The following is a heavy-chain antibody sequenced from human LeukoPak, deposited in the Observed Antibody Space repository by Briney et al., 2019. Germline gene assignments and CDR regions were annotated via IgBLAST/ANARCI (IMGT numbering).Heavy chain of an antibody. D-gene: IGHD3-16*01. J-gene: IGHJ4*02. Sequence: GAVEFSFQAAGCRFTSYDLKWVRPATGQGDEWMGWNNNNSGNTGYAPTFQGRVTITRNTPLSTAYMELSSLRSEDTAVYYCARTLPGGDVDHWGEGTLVTVSS. CDR2: NNNNSGNT. CDR3: ARTLPGGDVDH. V-gene: IGHV1-8*01. CDR1: GCRFTSYD.